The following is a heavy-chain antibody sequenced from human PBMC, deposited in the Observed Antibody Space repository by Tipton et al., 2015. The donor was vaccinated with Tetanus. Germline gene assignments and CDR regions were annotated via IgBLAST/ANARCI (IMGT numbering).Heavy chain of an antibody. CDR2: ISAYNGAT. V-gene: IGHV1-18*01. J-gene: IGHJ5*02. CDR1: GYTFTSYG. D-gene: IGHD1-14*01. CDR3: ARRPITTAGNWFDP. Sequence: QLVQSGAELKKPGASVKVSCKASGYTFTSYGINWVRLAPGQGLEWVGWISAYNGATYYAQKLQGRVTMTTDTSTNTAYMELSSLISDDTAMYYCARRPITTAGNWFDPWGQGTLVTVSS.